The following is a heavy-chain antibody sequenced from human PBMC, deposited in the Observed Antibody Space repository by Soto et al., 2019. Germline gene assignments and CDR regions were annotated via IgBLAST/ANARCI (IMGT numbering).Heavy chain of an antibody. J-gene: IGHJ4*02. D-gene: IGHD3-22*01. Sequence: ASVKVSCKASGYIFTTYAIHWVRQAPGQRLEWMGWINVGNGNTKYSQKFQDRVTITRDTSASTAHMELSSLRSEDTAVYYCPYASSGYLDYWGQGTLVTVSS. CDR3: PYASSGYLDY. V-gene: IGHV1-3*01. CDR2: INVGNGNT. CDR1: GYIFTTYA.